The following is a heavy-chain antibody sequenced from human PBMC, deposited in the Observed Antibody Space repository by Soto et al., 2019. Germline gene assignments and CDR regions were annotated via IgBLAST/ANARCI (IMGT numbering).Heavy chain of an antibody. V-gene: IGHV4-59*08. D-gene: IGHD1-26*01. CDR1: CGSISSYY. CDR2: IYYSGST. J-gene: IGHJ6*03. Sequence: PSETLSLTCTASCGSISSYYWSWIRQPPGKGLEWIGYIYYSGSTNYNPSLKSRVTISVDTSKNQFSLKLSSVTAADTAAYYCARQPDSDGRPYYYYYDHMDVWGKGTTVT. CDR3: ARQPDSDGRPYYYYYDHMDV.